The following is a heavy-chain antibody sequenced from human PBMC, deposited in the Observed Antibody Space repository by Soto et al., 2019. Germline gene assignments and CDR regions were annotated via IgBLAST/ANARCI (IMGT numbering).Heavy chain of an antibody. V-gene: IGHV3-33*01. CDR3: ARDFVVGGPTINYYYGMDV. Sequence: PGGSLRLSCAASGFTFRRNGMHWVRQAPGKGLEWVAVIWNDGSNQYYADSVKGRFTISRDNSKNTLYLQMNSLGAEDTAVYYCARDFVVGGPTINYYYGMDVWGQGTTVTVSS. D-gene: IGHD1-26*01. CDR1: GFTFRRNG. CDR2: IWNDGSNQ. J-gene: IGHJ6*02.